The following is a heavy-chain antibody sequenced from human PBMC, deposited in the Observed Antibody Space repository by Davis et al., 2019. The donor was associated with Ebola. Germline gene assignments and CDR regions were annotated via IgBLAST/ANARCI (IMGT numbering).Heavy chain of an antibody. J-gene: IGHJ4*02. Sequence: ASVKVSCKASGYTFTNYGITWVRQAPGQGLEWMGWINPHNGNTNYAQNVQGRVIMTSDTATTTAYMELNSLTSEDTAVYYCARGPSVATAHYFDYWGQGTLVTVSS. CDR3: ARGPSVATAHYFDY. CDR2: INPHNGNT. CDR1: GYTFTNYG. V-gene: IGHV1-18*04. D-gene: IGHD2-21*02.